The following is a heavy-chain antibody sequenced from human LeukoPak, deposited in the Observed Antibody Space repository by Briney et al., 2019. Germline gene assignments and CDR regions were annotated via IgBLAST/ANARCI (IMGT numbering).Heavy chain of an antibody. Sequence: GGSLRLSCAASGFTFSSYGMHWVRQAPGKGLEWVAVISYDGSNKYYADSVKGRFTISRDNSKNTLYLQMNSLRAEDTAVYYCAKEDYGGNTQEIYYYYYGMDVWGQGTTVTVSS. V-gene: IGHV3-30*18. CDR3: AKEDYGGNTQEIYYYYYGMDV. J-gene: IGHJ6*02. CDR1: GFTFSSYG. CDR2: ISYDGSNK. D-gene: IGHD4-23*01.